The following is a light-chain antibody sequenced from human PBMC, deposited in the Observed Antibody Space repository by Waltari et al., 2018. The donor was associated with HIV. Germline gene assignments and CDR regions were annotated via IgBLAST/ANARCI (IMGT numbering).Light chain of an antibody. Sequence: SALTQPASVSGSPGQSVTISCTGTPTDFDLHNFLSWSQQHPGKAPQLIIFGVNYRPSGISSRFSASKSGDTASLTISGLQSGDEADYYCTTYTAKDSLLIGSGTKLTVL. CDR3: TTYTAKDSLL. CDR1: PTDFDLHNF. V-gene: IGLV2-14*01. CDR2: GVN. J-gene: IGLJ2*01.